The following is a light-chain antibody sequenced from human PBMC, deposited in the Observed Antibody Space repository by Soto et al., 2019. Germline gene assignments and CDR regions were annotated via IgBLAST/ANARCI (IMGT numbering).Light chain of an antibody. J-gene: IGLJ2*01. CDR3: TSYAVSLVL. Sequence: QSALTQPPSASGSPGQSVTISCTGTSSDVGGHTYVSWYQHHTGKAPKLIIYDVNKRPSGVPDRFSGSRSDNPAPLTVSGLQAEDEADYYCTSYAVSLVLFGGGTKVTVL. CDR2: DVN. V-gene: IGLV2-8*01. CDR1: SSDVGGHTY.